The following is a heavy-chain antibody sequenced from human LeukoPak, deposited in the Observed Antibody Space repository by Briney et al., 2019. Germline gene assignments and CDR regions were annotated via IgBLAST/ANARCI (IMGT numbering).Heavy chain of an antibody. Sequence: PGGSLRLSCAASGFTFSSYGMHWVRQAPGKGLEWVAVIWYDGSNKYYADSVKGRFTISRDNSKNTLYPQMNSLRAEDTAVYYCGGLDSGYEGGSDYWGQGTLVTVSS. CDR3: GGLDSGYEGGSDY. CDR1: GFTFSSYG. CDR2: IWYDGSNK. V-gene: IGHV3-33*01. D-gene: IGHD5-12*01. J-gene: IGHJ4*02.